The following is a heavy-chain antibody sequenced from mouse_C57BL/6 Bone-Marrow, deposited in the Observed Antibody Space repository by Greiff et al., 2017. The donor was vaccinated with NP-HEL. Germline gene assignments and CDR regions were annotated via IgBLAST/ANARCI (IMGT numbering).Heavy chain of an antibody. J-gene: IGHJ4*01. CDR1: GFTFSDYG. CDR3: ARRYRGLYYYAMDY. V-gene: IGHV5-17*01. D-gene: IGHD2-12*01. Sequence: EVQGVESGGGLVKPGGSLKLSCAASGFTFSDYGMHWVRQAPEKGLEWVAYISGGRSTIYYADTVKGRFTISRDNAKNTLFLQMTSLRSEDTAMYYCARRYRGLYYYAMDYWGQGTSVTVSS. CDR2: ISGGRSTI.